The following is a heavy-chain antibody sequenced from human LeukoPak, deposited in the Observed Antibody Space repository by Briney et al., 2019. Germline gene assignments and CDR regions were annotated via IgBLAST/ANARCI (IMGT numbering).Heavy chain of an antibody. V-gene: IGHV5-51*01. Sequence: GASLKISCKGSGYCFTSYWIGWVRQMPGKGLELMGIIYPGDSDTRYSPSFQGQVTISADKSISTAYLQWSGLKASDTAMYYCARSITIFGVVIMAWFDPWGQGTLVTVSS. CDR1: GYCFTSYW. CDR2: IYPGDSDT. CDR3: ARSITIFGVVIMAWFDP. J-gene: IGHJ5*02. D-gene: IGHD3-3*01.